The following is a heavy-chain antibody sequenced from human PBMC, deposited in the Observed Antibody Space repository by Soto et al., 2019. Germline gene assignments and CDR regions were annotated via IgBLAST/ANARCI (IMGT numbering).Heavy chain of an antibody. Sequence: GASVKVSCKASGYTFTSYGISWVRQAPGQGLEWMGWISAYNGNTNYAQKLQGRVTMTTDTSTSTPYMELRSLRSDDTAVYYCVRDETGTTPFDYWGQGTLVTVSS. CDR2: ISAYNGNT. D-gene: IGHD1-7*01. J-gene: IGHJ4*02. CDR1: GYTFTSYG. CDR3: VRDETGTTPFDY. V-gene: IGHV1-18*01.